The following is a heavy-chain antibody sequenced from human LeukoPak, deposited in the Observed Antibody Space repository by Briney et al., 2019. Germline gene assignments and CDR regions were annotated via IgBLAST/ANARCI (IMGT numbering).Heavy chain of an antibody. CDR3: AKDISALNAFDI. D-gene: IGHD3-9*01. Sequence: PGGSLRLSCAASGFTFSSYAMSWVRQAPGKGLEWVSAISGSGGSTYYADSVKGRFTISRDNSKNTLYLQMNSLRPEDTALYYCAKDISALNAFDIWGQGTMVTVSS. CDR1: GFTFSSYA. CDR2: ISGSGGST. J-gene: IGHJ3*02. V-gene: IGHV3-23*01.